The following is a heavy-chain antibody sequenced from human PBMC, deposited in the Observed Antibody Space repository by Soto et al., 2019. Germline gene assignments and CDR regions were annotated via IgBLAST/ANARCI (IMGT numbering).Heavy chain of an antibody. D-gene: IGHD3-22*01. V-gene: IGHV4-59*08. CDR3: ARLGGYYQALDS. CDR2: IYYTGTT. J-gene: IGHJ4*02. CDR1: GGSISPYY. Sequence: SSETLSLTCTVSGGSISPYYWSRIRQPPGKGLEWIGYIYYTGTTNYYPSLKSRVTMSVDTSKNQFSLKLSSVTAADTAVYYCARLGGYYQALDSWGPGTLVTVSS.